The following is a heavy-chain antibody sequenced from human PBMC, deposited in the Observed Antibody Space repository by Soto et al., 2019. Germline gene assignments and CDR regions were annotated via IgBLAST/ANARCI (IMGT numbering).Heavy chain of an antibody. Sequence: ASVKVSCKASGYTFTSYYMHWLRQAPGQELEGMRIINRRGGSKRYAQKCQGRVTMTRDTTTSTVYMELSSLRSEDTAVYYCARDGVGSITIFGVDTPAWFDPWGQGTLVTVSS. CDR1: GYTFTSYY. CDR3: ARDGVGSITIFGVDTPAWFDP. V-gene: IGHV1-46*01. J-gene: IGHJ5*02. CDR2: INRRGGSK. D-gene: IGHD3-3*01.